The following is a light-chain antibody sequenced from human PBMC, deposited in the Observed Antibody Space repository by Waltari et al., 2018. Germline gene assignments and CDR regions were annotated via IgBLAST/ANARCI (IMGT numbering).Light chain of an antibody. Sequence: EVVMTQSPATLSVSQGDRATLSCRASQRISINMVWYQQRPGQAPRLLIYEASMRATDIPARFSGSGSGTEFTLTISSVQSEDAAVYYCQQFNDWPRTFGQGTKVEIK. CDR2: EAS. CDR1: QRISIN. V-gene: IGKV3-15*01. J-gene: IGKJ1*01. CDR3: QQFNDWPRT.